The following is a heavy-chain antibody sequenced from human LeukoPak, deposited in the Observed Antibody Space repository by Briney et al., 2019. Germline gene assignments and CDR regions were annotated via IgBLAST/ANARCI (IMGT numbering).Heavy chain of an antibody. J-gene: IGHJ4*02. CDR1: GGSISSHY. CDR2: IYYSGSA. D-gene: IGHD4-11*01. V-gene: IGHV4-59*11. Sequence: PSETLSFTCTVSGGSISSHYWSWIRQPPGKGLEWIGYIYYSGSANYNPSLKSRVTISVDTSKNQLSLKLSSVTAADTAVYYCARGYDYSNYELDYWGQGTLVTVSS. CDR3: ARGYDYSNYELDY.